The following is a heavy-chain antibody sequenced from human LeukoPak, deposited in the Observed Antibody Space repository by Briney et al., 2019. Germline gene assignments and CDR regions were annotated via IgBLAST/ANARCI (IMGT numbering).Heavy chain of an antibody. CDR3: ARAHLVGALYFDY. Sequence: SVKVSCKASGGTFSSYAISWVRQAPGQGLEWMGRIIPILGIANYAQKFQGRVTITADKSTSTAYMELSSLRSEDTAVYYCARAHLVGALYFDYWGQGTLVTVSS. CDR1: GGTFSSYA. J-gene: IGHJ4*02. CDR2: IIPILGIA. D-gene: IGHD1-26*01. V-gene: IGHV1-69*04.